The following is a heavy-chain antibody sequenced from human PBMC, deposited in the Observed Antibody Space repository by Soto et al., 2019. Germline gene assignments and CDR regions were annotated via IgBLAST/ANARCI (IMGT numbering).Heavy chain of an antibody. CDR2: IDPNDSYT. D-gene: IGHD1-26*01. CDR3: AREEWELGGHWFPP. CDR1: GFRFTNFW. V-gene: IGHV5-10-1*01. Sequence: PGESLKISCKASGFRFTNFWISWVRQMPGKGLEWMGKIDPNDSYTKYSPSFQGHVTISVDKSISTAYLHWSSLKASDTAMYFCAREEWELGGHWFPPWGQGTLVPVSS. J-gene: IGHJ5*02.